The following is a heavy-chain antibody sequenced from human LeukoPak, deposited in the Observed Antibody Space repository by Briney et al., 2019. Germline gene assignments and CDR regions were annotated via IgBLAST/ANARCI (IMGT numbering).Heavy chain of an antibody. CDR2: IYAGGST. CDR1: GFTVSSNY. V-gene: IGHV3-66*01. D-gene: IGHD3-22*01. J-gene: IGHJ1*01. CDR3: VKADYYDTSNYYYRYFQY. Sequence: PGGSLRLSCAASGFTVSSNYMRWVRQAPGKGLEWVSVIYAGGSTYYADSVKGRFTISRDTSQNTLYLQMDSLRAEDTAVYYCVKADYYDTSNYYYRYFQYWGQGTLVTVSS.